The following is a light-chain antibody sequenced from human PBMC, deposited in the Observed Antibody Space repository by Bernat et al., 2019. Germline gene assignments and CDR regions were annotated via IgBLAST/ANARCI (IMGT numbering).Light chain of an antibody. V-gene: IGKV1-39*01. CDR2: GAS. CDR3: QQSYSIPIT. Sequence: DIQMTQSPSSLSASVGDRVTITCRASQSISAYLNWYQQKPGKAHNLLIYGASSLEGGVPSRFSGSGSGTDFTLTISSLQPEDFARYYCQQSYSIPITFGQGTRLEIK. CDR1: QSISAY. J-gene: IGKJ5*01.